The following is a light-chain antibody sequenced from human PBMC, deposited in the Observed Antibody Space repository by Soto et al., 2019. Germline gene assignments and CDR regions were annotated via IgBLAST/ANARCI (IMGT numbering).Light chain of an antibody. V-gene: IGKV2-28*01. CDR1: RSLLKANGYTY. Sequence: DIVMTQSPLSLTVTPGEPASISCRSSRSLLKANGYTYFHWFLQKPGQSPQLLIYDASSLESGVPSRFSGTGSGTEFTFSITSLQPEDFGTCYCQQCYMGWTFGQGTKVDIK. CDR3: QQCYMGWT. CDR2: DAS. J-gene: IGKJ1*01.